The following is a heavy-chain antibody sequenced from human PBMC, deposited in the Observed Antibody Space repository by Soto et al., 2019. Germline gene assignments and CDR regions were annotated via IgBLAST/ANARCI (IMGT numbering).Heavy chain of an antibody. J-gene: IGHJ6*02. V-gene: IGHV3-7*01. Sequence: GGSLRLSCAASGFTFSTYWMNWVRQAPGKGLEWVANIKQDGSEKYYADSVKGRFAISRDNAKDSLFLQMNNLRAEDTAVYYCVRDWSTFWGMDVWGQGTTVTVSS. CDR1: GFTFSTYW. CDR2: IKQDGSEK. CDR3: VRDWSTFWGMDV.